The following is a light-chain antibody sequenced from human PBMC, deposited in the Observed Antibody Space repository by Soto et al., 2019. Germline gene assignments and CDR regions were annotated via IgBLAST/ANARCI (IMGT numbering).Light chain of an antibody. J-gene: IGKJ1*01. CDR3: QEYSSWWT. V-gene: IGKV3-15*01. Sequence: EIVMTQSPATLSVSPGERATLSCRASQSVSSNLAWYQQRPGQAPRLLIYGASTRATGVPARFSGSGSGTEFTLTSSSPQSEDLAVYYCQEYSSWWTFGQGTKVEIK. CDR2: GAS. CDR1: QSVSSN.